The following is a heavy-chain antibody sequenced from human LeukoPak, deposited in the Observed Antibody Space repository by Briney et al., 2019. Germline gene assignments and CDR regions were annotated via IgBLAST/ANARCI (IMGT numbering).Heavy chain of an antibody. J-gene: IGHJ3*02. D-gene: IGHD1-26*01. CDR2: IYYSGSA. CDR1: GGSISSYY. CDR3: ARDGSSLDAFDI. Sequence: TSETLSLTCTVSGGSISSYYWSWIRQPPGKGLEWNGYIYYSGSANYNPSLKSRVTISVDTSKNQFSLKLSSVTAADTAVYYCARDGSSLDAFDIWGQGTMVTVSS. V-gene: IGHV4-59*01.